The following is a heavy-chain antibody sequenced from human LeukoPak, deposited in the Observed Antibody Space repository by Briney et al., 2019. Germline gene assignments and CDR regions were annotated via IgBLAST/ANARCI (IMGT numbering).Heavy chain of an antibody. CDR1: GGSINSYY. D-gene: IGHD6-13*01. J-gene: IGHJ6*02. CDR3: ARNGAAAGNYYYYGMDV. Sequence: PSETLSLTCTVSGGSINSYYWSWIRQSPGKGLEWVGYIYYSGNTNYNPSLKSRVTISVDTSKKQFSLKLSLVTAADTAVYYCARNGAAAGNYYYYGMDVWGQGTTLTVSS. CDR2: IYYSGNT. V-gene: IGHV4-59*01.